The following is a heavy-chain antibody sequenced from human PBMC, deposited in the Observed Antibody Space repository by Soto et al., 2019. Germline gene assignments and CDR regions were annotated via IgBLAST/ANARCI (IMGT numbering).Heavy chain of an antibody. CDR3: ASLVQAGWDY. CDR2: ISSSSSTI. J-gene: IGHJ4*02. Sequence: EVQLVESGGGLVQPGGSLRLSCAASGLTFSSYSMNWVRQAPGKGLEWVSYISSSSSTIYYADSVKGRFTISRDNAKKSLYLQMNSLRDEDRAGYYCASLVQAGWDYWGQGTLVTVSS. CDR1: GLTFSSYS. V-gene: IGHV3-48*02. D-gene: IGHD6-19*01.